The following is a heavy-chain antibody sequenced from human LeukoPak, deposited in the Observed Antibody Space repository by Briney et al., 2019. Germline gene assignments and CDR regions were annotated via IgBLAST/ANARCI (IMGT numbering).Heavy chain of an antibody. V-gene: IGHV3-21*01. J-gene: IGHJ3*02. D-gene: IGHD3-3*01. CDR3: ADGGVADAFDT. Sequence: GGSLRLSCAASGFTFSSYTMNWVRQAPGKGLEWVSSISSSSSYIYYADSVKGRFTISRDNAKNSLYLQMNSLRAEDTAVYYCADGGVADAFDTWGQGTMVTVSS. CDR1: GFTFSSYT. CDR2: ISSSSSYI.